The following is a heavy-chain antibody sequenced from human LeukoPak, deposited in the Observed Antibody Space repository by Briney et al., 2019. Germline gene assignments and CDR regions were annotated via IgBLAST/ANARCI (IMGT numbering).Heavy chain of an antibody. CDR3: ARAAVAGDAFDV. J-gene: IGHJ3*01. Sequence: QPGRSLRLSCAASGFTFSSYAMHWVRQAPGKGLEWVAVISYDGSNKYYADSVKGRFTISRDNSKNTLYLQMNSLRAEDTAVYYCARAAVAGDAFDVWGQGTMVTVSS. D-gene: IGHD6-19*01. CDR1: GFTFSSYA. V-gene: IGHV3-30-3*01. CDR2: ISYDGSNK.